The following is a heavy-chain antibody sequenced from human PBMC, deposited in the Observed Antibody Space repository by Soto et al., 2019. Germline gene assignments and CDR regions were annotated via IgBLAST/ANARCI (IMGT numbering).Heavy chain of an antibody. CDR2: IIPIFGTA. V-gene: IGHV1-69*13. CDR1: RVTFSKFI. CDR3: AKVRYSSPMGYYYGMDV. D-gene: IGHD6-19*01. Sequence: SVKVSCKASRVTFSKFIVTWVRQAPGLGLEWVGGIIPIFGTANYAQKFQGRVTITADESTSTSYMEVNNLRSEDTAVYYCAKVRYSSPMGYYYGMDVWGQGTTVTVSS. J-gene: IGHJ6*02.